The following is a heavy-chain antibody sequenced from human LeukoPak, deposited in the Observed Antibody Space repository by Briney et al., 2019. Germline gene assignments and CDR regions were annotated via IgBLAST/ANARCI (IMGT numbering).Heavy chain of an antibody. CDR3: ARDLGYGDDGGY. J-gene: IGHJ4*02. D-gene: IGHD4-17*01. Sequence: ASVKVSCKASGYTFTSYAMNWVRQAPGQGLEWMGIINPSGGSTSYAQKFQGRVTMTRDMSTSTVYMELSSLRSEDTAVYYCARDLGYGDDGGYWGQGTLVTVSS. CDR1: GYTFTSYA. CDR2: INPSGGST. V-gene: IGHV1-46*01.